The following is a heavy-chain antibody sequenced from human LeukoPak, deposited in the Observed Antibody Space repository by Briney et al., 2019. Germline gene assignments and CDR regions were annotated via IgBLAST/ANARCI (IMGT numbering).Heavy chain of an antibody. J-gene: IGHJ4*02. CDR1: GFTCSSFW. V-gene: IGHV3-7*01. CDR3: ARGRPSDWGVDY. D-gene: IGHD7-27*01. CDR2: MHQHGSET. Sequence: VGSLRLSCASSGFTCSSFWMSWVRQAPGKGLEWVANMHQHGSETNYVASMNGRFTISRDNAKNSLYQQMNSLRDEDTAVYYCARGRPSDWGVDYWGQGTPVRVSS.